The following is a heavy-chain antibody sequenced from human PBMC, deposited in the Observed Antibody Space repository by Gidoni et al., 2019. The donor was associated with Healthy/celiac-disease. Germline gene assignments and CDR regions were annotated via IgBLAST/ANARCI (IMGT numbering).Heavy chain of an antibody. D-gene: IGHD3-22*01. J-gene: IGHJ4*02. V-gene: IGHV3-11*01. Sequence: QVQLVESGGGLVKPGGSLRLSCAAAGFTFSDYYMRWIRQAPGKGLEWVSYISSSGSTIYYADSVKGRFTISRDNAKNSLYLQMNSLRAEDTAVYYCARTEYYYDSSAYPIVRYFDYWGQGTLVTVSS. CDR2: ISSSGSTI. CDR1: GFTFSDYY. CDR3: ARTEYYYDSSAYPIVRYFDY.